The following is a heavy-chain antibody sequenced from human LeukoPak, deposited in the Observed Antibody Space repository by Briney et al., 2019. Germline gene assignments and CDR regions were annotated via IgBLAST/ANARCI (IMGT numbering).Heavy chain of an antibody. Sequence: PSETLSLTCTVSGGSISSYYWSWIRQPPGKGLEWIGYIYYSGSTNYNPSLKSRVTISVDTSKNQFSLKLSSVTAADTAVYYCARGFNYYYHMDVWGKGTTVTVSS. CDR3: ARGFNYYYHMDV. D-gene: IGHD3-3*01. V-gene: IGHV4-59*01. CDR1: GGSISSYY. J-gene: IGHJ6*03. CDR2: IYYSGST.